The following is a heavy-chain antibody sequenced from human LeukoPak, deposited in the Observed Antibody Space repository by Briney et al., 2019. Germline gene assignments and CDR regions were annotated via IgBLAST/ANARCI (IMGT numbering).Heavy chain of an antibody. D-gene: IGHD3-22*01. CDR3: ARDRGYDSSGYYLFDY. Sequence: ASVKVSCKASGYTFTGYYMHWVRQAPGQRLEWMGWINPNSGGTNYAQKFQGRVTMTRDTSISTAYMELSRLRSDDTAVYYCARDRGYDSSGYYLFDYWGQGTLVTVSS. CDR1: GYTFTGYY. CDR2: INPNSGGT. J-gene: IGHJ4*02. V-gene: IGHV1-2*02.